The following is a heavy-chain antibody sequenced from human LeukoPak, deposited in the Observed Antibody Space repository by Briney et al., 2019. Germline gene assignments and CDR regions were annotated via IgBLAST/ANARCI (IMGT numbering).Heavy chain of an antibody. D-gene: IGHD3-10*01. CDR3: ARDSPAGSGPIISIAFDI. V-gene: IGHV4-31*03. CDR1: GVSIRSGGYC. J-gene: IGHJ3*02. Sequence: SQTLSLTCTVSGVSIRSGGYCWSWTRQHPGKGLEWIGYIYYSGSTYYNPSLKSRVAISVDTSKNQFSLELSSVTAADTAVYYGARDSPAGSGPIISIAFDIWGQGTMVTVSS. CDR2: IYYSGST.